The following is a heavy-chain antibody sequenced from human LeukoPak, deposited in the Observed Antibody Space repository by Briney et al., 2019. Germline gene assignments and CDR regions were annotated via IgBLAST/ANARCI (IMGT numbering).Heavy chain of an antibody. D-gene: IGHD2-2*02. CDR3: ARGRYCSSTSCYIPHDAFDI. CDR2: IYYSGST. CDR1: GGSISSGDYY. J-gene: IGHJ3*02. V-gene: IGHV4-30-4*08. Sequence: SETLSLTCTVSGGSISSGDYYWSWIRQPPGKDLEWIGYIYYSGSTYYNPSLKSRVTISVDTSKNQFSLKLSSVTAADTAVYYCARGRYCSSTSCYIPHDAFDIWGQGTMVTVSS.